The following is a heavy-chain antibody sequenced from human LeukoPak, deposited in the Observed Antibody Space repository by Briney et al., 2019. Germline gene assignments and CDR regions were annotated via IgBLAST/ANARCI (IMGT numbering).Heavy chain of an antibody. Sequence: GGSLRLSCAASGFTFSSYAMHWVRQAPGKGLEWVAVISYDGSNKYYADSVKGRFTISRDNSKNTLYLQMNSLRADDTAVYYCARNLGWELQWSERNGFDPWGQGTLVTVSS. CDR3: ARNLGWELQWSERNGFDP. V-gene: IGHV3-30-3*01. J-gene: IGHJ5*02. CDR2: ISYDGSNK. CDR1: GFTFSSYA. D-gene: IGHD1-26*01.